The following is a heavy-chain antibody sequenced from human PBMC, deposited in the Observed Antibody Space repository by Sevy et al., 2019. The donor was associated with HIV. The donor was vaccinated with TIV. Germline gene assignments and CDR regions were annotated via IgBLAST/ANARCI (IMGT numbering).Heavy chain of an antibody. CDR2: IFRTGKA. V-gene: IGHV4-4*02. CDR3: ARHMTTTGTRGFDY. D-gene: IGHD1-1*01. Sequence: SETLSLTCSLSGDSINNNRWWSWVRQPPGQGLEWIGEIFRTGKANYNASFESRVTISVDPSNNRIYLRLTSVTAADTAFYYCARHMTTTGTRGFDYWGQGALVTVSS. J-gene: IGHJ4*02. CDR1: GDSINNNRW.